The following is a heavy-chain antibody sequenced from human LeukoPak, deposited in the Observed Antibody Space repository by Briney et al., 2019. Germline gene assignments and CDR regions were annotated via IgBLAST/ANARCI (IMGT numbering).Heavy chain of an antibody. V-gene: IGHV3-23*01. CDR2: ISGSGGST. J-gene: IGHJ3*02. D-gene: IGHD3-22*01. Sequence: GGSLRLSCAASGFTFSSYAMSWVRQAPGKGLEWVSAISGSGGSTYYADSVKGRFTISRDNSKNTLYLQMNSLRAEDTAVYYCAKGPGDYDSSPDAFDIWGQGTMVTVSS. CDR1: GFTFSSYA. CDR3: AKGPGDYDSSPDAFDI.